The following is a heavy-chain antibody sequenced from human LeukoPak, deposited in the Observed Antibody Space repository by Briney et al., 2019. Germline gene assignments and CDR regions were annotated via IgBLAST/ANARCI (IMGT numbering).Heavy chain of an antibody. CDR1: GFTFSSYA. J-gene: IGHJ4*02. V-gene: IGHV3-23*01. Sequence: GGSLRLSCAASGFTFSSYAMSWVRQAPGKGLEWVSAISGSGGSTYYADSVKGRFTISRDNSKNTLYLQMNSLRAEDTAVYYCAKDGVPITMIVVVTHSAGYYFDYWGQGTLVTVSS. CDR2: ISGSGGST. CDR3: AKDGVPITMIVVVTHSAGYYFDY. D-gene: IGHD3-22*01.